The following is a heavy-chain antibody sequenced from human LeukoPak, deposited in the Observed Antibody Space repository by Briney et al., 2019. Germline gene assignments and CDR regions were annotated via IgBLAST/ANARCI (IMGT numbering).Heavy chain of an antibody. Sequence: GGSLRLSCAASGFTFSSYWMHWVRQAPGKGLVWVSRINSDGSSTSYADSVKGRFTISRDNAKSTLYLQMNSLRAEDTAVYYCARESHQFRYAFDIWGQGTMVTVSS. CDR1: GFTFSSYW. V-gene: IGHV3-74*01. CDR2: INSDGSST. CDR3: ARESHQFRYAFDI. D-gene: IGHD2-2*01. J-gene: IGHJ3*02.